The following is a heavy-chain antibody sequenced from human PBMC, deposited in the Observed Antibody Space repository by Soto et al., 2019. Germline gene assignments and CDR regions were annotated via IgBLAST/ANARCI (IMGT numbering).Heavy chain of an antibody. CDR1: GFTFSSYT. CDR2: IGSSGTPI. Sequence: EVQVVESGGALVQPGGSLRLSCAASGFTFSSYTMNWVRQAPGKGLEWISYIGSSGTPIYYADSVKGRFTVSRDNARSALYLQMNCLRDEETAVYYCARDGPNWNDFDYWGQGTLVTVSS. V-gene: IGHV3-48*02. CDR3: ARDGPNWNDFDY. J-gene: IGHJ4*02. D-gene: IGHD1-1*01.